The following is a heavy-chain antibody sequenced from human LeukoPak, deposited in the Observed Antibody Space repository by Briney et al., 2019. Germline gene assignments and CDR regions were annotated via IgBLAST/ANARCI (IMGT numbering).Heavy chain of an antibody. J-gene: IGHJ5*02. Sequence: SGPTLVNPTQTLTLTCTFSGFSLSTSGVGVGWIRQPPGKALEWLALIYWDDDKRYSPSLRSRLTITKDTSKNQVVLTMTNMDPVDTATYYCAHGFLYYDFWSGYYNLNWLDPWGQGTLVTVSS. CDR2: IYWDDDK. D-gene: IGHD3-3*01. CDR3: AHGFLYYDFWSGYYNLNWLDP. CDR1: GFSLSTSGVG. V-gene: IGHV2-5*02.